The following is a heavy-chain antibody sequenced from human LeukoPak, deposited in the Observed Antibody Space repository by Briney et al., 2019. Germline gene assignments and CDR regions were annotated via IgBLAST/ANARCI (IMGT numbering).Heavy chain of an antibody. CDR1: GFTFSNAW. J-gene: IGHJ4*02. CDR3: ATGVAVAGLVPFDY. Sequence: GGSLTLSCAASGFTFSNAWMSWVRQAPGKGLEWVGRIKRKSNGGTIDYAAPVKGRFTISRDDSKNTLYLQMNSLKTEDTAIYYCATGVAVAGLVPFDYWGQGTLVTVSS. V-gene: IGHV3-15*01. D-gene: IGHD6-19*01. CDR2: IKRKSNGGTI.